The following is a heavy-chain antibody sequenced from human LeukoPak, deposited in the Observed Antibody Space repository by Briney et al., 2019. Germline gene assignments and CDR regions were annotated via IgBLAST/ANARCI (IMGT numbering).Heavy chain of an antibody. J-gene: IGHJ1*01. CDR2: IYHNGNT. CDR3: ARASDSSGYYFPFQH. CDR1: GGSISSGGYS. V-gene: IGHV4-30-2*01. Sequence: PSETLSLTCAVSGGSISSGGYSWSWIRQPPGKGLEWIGYIYHNGNTYYSPSLKSRVTISVDRSKNQLSLKLSSVTAADTAVYYCARASDSSGYYFPFQHWGQGTLVTVSS. D-gene: IGHD3-22*01.